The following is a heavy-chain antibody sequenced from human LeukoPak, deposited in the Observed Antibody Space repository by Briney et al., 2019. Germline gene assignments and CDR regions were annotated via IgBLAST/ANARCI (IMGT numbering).Heavy chain of an antibody. CDR2: INHSGST. Sequence: SEPLSLTCAVYGGSFSGYYWSWIRQPPGKGLEWIGEINHSGSTNYNPSLKSRVTISVDTSKNQFSLKLSSVTAADTAVYYCARGTWDVVVPAAIRSYAFYFDYWGQGTLVTVSS. V-gene: IGHV4-34*01. D-gene: IGHD2-2*02. CDR3: ARGTWDVVVPAAIRSYAFYFDY. J-gene: IGHJ4*02. CDR1: GGSFSGYY.